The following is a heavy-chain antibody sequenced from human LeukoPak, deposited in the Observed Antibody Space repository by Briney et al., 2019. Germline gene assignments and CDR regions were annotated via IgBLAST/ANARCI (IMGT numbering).Heavy chain of an antibody. V-gene: IGHV3-23*01. Sequence: GGSLRLSCAASGFTFSNAWMSWVRQAPGKGPEWVSAISGSGGSTYYADSVKGRFTISRDNSKNTLFLQMNSLRAEDTAVYYCAKGTYSSSPRDYWGQGTLVTVSS. CDR1: GFTFSNAW. D-gene: IGHD6-6*01. J-gene: IGHJ4*02. CDR2: ISGSGGST. CDR3: AKGTYSSSPRDY.